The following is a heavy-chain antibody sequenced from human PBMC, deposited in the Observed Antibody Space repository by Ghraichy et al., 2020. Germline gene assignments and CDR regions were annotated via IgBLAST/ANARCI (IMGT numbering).Heavy chain of an antibody. CDR2: INSDGRGT. D-gene: IGHD2-15*01. J-gene: IGHJ4*02. CDR3: AREYCSGGRCYFGTGGSHFDY. V-gene: IGHV3-74*01. CDR1: GFSLNNYW. Sequence: GGSLRLSCAASGFSLNNYWMHWVRHVPGKGLVWVSRINSDGRGTTYADSVKGRFTISRDNARNTLYLQMNSLRAEDTAVYYCAREYCSGGRCYFGTGGSHFDYWGQGTLVTVSS.